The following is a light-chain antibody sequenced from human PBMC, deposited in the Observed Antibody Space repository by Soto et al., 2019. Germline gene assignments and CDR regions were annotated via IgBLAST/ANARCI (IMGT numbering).Light chain of an antibody. CDR2: DAS. J-gene: IGKJ1*01. Sequence: DIQMTQSPSTLSASVGDRVTITCRASQSINIWLAWYQQKPGRAPKLLTYDASSLESGVPSRFSGSGSGTEFTLTISSLQPDDFATYYCQQYNSYPWTFGQGTKVEI. V-gene: IGKV1-5*01. CDR1: QSINIW. CDR3: QQYNSYPWT.